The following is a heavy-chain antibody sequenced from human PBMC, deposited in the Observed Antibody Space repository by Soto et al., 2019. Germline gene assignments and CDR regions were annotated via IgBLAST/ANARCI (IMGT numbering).Heavy chain of an antibody. Sequence: SVEVSCKXSGGTFSSYAISWVRQAPGQGLEWMGGIIPIFGTANYAQKFQGRVTITADESTSTAYMELSSLRSEDTAVYYCARETYYYDSSGYVPPNYYGMDVWGQGTTVTVSS. J-gene: IGHJ6*02. CDR2: IIPIFGTA. CDR1: GGTFSSYA. V-gene: IGHV1-69*13. D-gene: IGHD3-22*01. CDR3: ARETYYYDSSGYVPPNYYGMDV.